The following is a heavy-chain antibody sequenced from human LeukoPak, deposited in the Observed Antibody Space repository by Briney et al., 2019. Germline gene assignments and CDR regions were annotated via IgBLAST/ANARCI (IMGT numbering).Heavy chain of an antibody. V-gene: IGHV1-2*02. D-gene: IGHD3-22*01. CDR3: IYYDSSAYPH. CDR2: INPNTDAT. CDR1: GYTFTGHY. J-gene: IGHJ4*02. Sequence: ASVKVSCKTSGYTFTGHYMHWVRQAPGQGLEWMGWINPNTDATNYAQKFQGRVTMTRGTSISTAYMELSRLTSDDTAVYYCIYYDSSAYPHWGQGTQVTVSS.